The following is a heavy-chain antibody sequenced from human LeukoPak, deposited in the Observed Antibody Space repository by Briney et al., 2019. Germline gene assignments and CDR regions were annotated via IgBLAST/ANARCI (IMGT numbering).Heavy chain of an antibody. J-gene: IGHJ4*02. D-gene: IGHD5/OR15-5a*01. V-gene: IGHV3-23*01. CDR3: AKDHRSMVSTWPCEFDY. Sequence: PGGSLRLSCAASGFTFSSYAVSWVRQAPGKGLEWVSTISGSGDYTFYAASVKGRFTISRDNSKNTRYLQMNSLRAEDTAVYYCAKDHRSMVSTWPCEFDYWGQGTLVTVSS. CDR2: ISGSGDYT. CDR1: GFTFSSYA.